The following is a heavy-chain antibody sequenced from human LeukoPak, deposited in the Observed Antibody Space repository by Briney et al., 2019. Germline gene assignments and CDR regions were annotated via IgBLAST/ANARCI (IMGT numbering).Heavy chain of an antibody. V-gene: IGHV3-30-3*01. D-gene: IGHD2-2*01. CDR2: ISYDGSNK. Sequence: GGSLRLSCAASGFTFSSYAMHWVRQAPGKGLEWVAVISYDGSNKYYADSVKGRFTISRDNSKNTLYLQMNSLRAEDTAVYYCARLSRLGYCSSTSCQLGGTSDYWGQGTLVTVSS. CDR3: ARLSRLGYCSSTSCQLGGTSDY. J-gene: IGHJ4*02. CDR1: GFTFSSYA.